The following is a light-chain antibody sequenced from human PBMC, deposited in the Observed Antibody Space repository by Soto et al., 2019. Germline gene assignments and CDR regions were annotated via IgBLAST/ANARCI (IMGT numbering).Light chain of an antibody. CDR1: QSVSTSS. V-gene: IGKV3-20*01. Sequence: EIVLTQSPGTLSLSPGERATLSFRASQSVSTSSLAWYQQKPVQAPRLLIYGASNRATGIPDRVSASGSGAYFTLSISRLEPEEFAMYYCQQYCSSPHTCGQGTKLVIK. CDR3: QQYCSSPHT. J-gene: IGKJ2*01. CDR2: GAS.